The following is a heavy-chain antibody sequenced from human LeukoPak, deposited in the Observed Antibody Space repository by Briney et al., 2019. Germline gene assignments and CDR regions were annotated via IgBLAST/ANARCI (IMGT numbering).Heavy chain of an antibody. CDR1: GGSFSGYY. V-gene: IGHV4-34*01. Sequence: SETLSLTCAVYGGSFSGYYWSCIRQPPGKGLGWIGEINHSGSTNYNPSPKSRVTISVDTSKNQFSLKLSSVTAADTAVYYCARGEDIVMVVAATRVNWFDPWGQGTLVAVSS. CDR2: INHSGST. CDR3: ARGEDIVMVVAATRVNWFDP. D-gene: IGHD2-15*01. J-gene: IGHJ5*02.